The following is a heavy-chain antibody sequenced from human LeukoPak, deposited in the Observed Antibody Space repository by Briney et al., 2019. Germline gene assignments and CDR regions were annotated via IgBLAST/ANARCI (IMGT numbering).Heavy chain of an antibody. V-gene: IGHV4-34*01. CDR1: GGSFSGYY. Sequence: SETLSLTCAVYGGSFSGYYWSWIRQPPGKGLEWIGEINHSGSTNYNPSPKSRVTISVDTSKNQFSLKLSSVTAADTAVYYCARRLGYCSSTSCYQFDYWGQGTLVTVSS. CDR2: INHSGST. J-gene: IGHJ4*02. D-gene: IGHD2-2*01. CDR3: ARRLGYCSSTSCYQFDY.